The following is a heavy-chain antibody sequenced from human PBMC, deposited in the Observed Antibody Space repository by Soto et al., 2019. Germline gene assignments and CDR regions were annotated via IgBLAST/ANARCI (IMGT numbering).Heavy chain of an antibody. V-gene: IGHV3-33*01. J-gene: IGHJ4*02. CDR1: GFPFSSYG. CDR2: IWHDGSNI. D-gene: IGHD3-22*01. CDR3: ATAISDRFDY. Sequence: QAQLVESGGGVVQPGGSLRLSCEASGFPFSSYGIHWVRQASGKGLEWLAVIWHDGSNINYADSVKGRFTISRYNSKNSRDLQMDSRRAGDPAVYYCATAISDRFDYGGQGTLVTVSS.